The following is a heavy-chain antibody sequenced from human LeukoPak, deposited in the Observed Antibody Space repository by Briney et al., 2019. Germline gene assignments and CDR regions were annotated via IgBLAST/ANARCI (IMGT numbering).Heavy chain of an antibody. V-gene: IGHV3-74*01. D-gene: IGHD5-24*01. CDR1: GFTFSSYW. J-gene: IGHJ3*02. Sequence: GGSLRLSCAASGFTFSSYWMHWVGQAPGKGLVWVSRITNDGSSTSHADSVKGRFTISRDNARNTLYQQMNSLRAEDTAVYYCARGGWPGAFDIWGQGTMVTVSS. CDR3: ARGGWPGAFDI. CDR2: ITNDGSST.